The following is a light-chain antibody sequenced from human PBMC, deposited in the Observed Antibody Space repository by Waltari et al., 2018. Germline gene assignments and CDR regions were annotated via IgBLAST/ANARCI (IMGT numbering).Light chain of an antibody. V-gene: IGKV2-28*01. Sequence: DVVLTQSPLSLPVTPGEPASISCRSSQSLLHSSGYNYLDWYLQKQGQSPQLLIYLGYSRDSGGPDRFTGSGSGTDFTLRITRVEAEDVGLYYCMQALHSITFGQGTRLEIK. CDR3: MQALHSIT. CDR2: LGY. CDR1: QSLLHSSGYNY. J-gene: IGKJ5*01.